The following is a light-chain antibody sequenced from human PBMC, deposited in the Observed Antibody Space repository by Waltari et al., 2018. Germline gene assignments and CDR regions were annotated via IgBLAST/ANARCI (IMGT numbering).Light chain of an antibody. CDR1: SSNIGAGYD. CDR2: GNN. J-gene: IGLJ2*01. CDR3: QSYDTNLVV. V-gene: IGLV1-40*01. Sequence: QSVLTQPPSVSGAPGQRVTISCTGSSSNIGAGYDVHWYQQLPGTAPKLLIYGNNNRPSGFPDRFSGSKSGTSASLAITGLQAEDEANYYCQSYDTNLVVFGGGTKLTVL.